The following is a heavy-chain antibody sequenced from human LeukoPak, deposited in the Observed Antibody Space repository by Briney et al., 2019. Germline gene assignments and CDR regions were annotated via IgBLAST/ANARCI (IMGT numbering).Heavy chain of an antibody. V-gene: IGHV3-30*18. CDR1: GFTFSSYG. J-gene: IGHJ4*02. Sequence: PGGSLRLSCAASGFTFSSYGMHWVRQAPGKGLEWVAVISYDGSNKYYADSVKGRFTISRDNSKNTLYLQMNSLRAEDTAVYYCAKAATMDRAFFDYWGQGTLVTVSS. CDR3: AKAATMDRAFFDY. CDR2: ISYDGSNK. D-gene: IGHD3-10*01.